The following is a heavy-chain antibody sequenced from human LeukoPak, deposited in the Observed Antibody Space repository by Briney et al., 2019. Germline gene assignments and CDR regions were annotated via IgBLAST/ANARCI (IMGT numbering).Heavy chain of an antibody. J-gene: IGHJ5*02. CDR2: IYTRGST. D-gene: IGHD3-22*01. V-gene: IGHV4-4*07. Sequence: PSETLSLTCTGSGGSISNYYWSWIRQPAGKGLEWIGRIYTRGSTNYNPSLKSRVTISVDKSKNQFSLKLTSVTAADTAVYYCARDHPPDYYDSSGLKTWGQGTLVTVSS. CDR3: ARDHPPDYYDSSGLKT. CDR1: GGSISNYY.